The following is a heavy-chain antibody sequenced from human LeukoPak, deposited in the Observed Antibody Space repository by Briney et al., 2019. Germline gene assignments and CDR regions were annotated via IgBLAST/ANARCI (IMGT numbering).Heavy chain of an antibody. CDR3: ARDEAARREGWFDY. Sequence: EASVKVSCKASGYTFTGYSMHWVRQAPGQGLEWMGWINPSSGGTNYAQKFQGRVTMTRDTSINTAYMELSRLRSDDTAVYYCARDEAARREGWFDYWGQGTLVTVSS. V-gene: IGHV1-2*02. J-gene: IGHJ4*02. CDR1: GYTFTGYS. CDR2: INPSSGGT. D-gene: IGHD6-6*01.